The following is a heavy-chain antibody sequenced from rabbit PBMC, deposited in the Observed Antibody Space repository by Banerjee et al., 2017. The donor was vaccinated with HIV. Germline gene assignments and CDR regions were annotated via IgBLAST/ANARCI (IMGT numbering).Heavy chain of an antibody. CDR2: INTSSGNT. CDR3: ARDLAGVVGWNLNL. V-gene: IGHV1S45*01. CDR1: GFSFSSYW. J-gene: IGHJ4*01. Sequence: QEQLVESGGGLVQPEGSLTLTCTASGFSFSSYWICWVRQAPGKGLEWIACINTSSGNTVYASWAKGRFTISKTSSTTVTLQMTSLTAADTASYFCARDLAGVVGWNLNLWGPGTLSPS. D-gene: IGHD4-1*01.